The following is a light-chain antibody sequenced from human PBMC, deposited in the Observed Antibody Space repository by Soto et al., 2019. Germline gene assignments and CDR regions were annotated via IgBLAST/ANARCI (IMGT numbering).Light chain of an antibody. J-gene: IGKJ2*01. CDR1: QSVTPN. CDR3: QQYHVWPPYT. V-gene: IGKV3-15*01. Sequence: ELVLTQSPATLSLSPGETATLSCRASQSVTPNLAWYQQKPGQAPRLLIYATSTRATVVPSRFSGSGSGTEFTLTISSLQSEDFSFYYCQQYHVWPPYTFGQVTTVEIK. CDR2: ATS.